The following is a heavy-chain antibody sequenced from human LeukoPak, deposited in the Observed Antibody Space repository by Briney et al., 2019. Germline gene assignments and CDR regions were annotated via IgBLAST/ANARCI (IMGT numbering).Heavy chain of an antibody. J-gene: IGHJ4*02. CDR1: GGSFSGYY. V-gene: IGHV4-34*01. Sequence: PSETLSLTCAVYGGSFSGYYWSWIRQPPGKGLEWIGEINHSGSTNYNPSLKSRVTISVDTSKNQFSLKLSSVTAADTAVYYCAGPNYYYDSSGYYTAWGWVYWGQGTLVTVSS. D-gene: IGHD3-22*01. CDR2: INHSGST. CDR3: AGPNYYYDSSGYYTAWGWVY.